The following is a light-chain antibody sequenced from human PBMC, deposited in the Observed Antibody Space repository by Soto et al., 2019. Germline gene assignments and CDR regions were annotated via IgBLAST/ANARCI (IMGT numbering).Light chain of an antibody. J-gene: IGKJ1*01. V-gene: IGKV1-5*01. CDR2: DAS. CDR1: QSISSW. CDR3: QQYSSYWT. Sequence: IQTTQSPSTLSSSIGDRVTITCRASQSISSWLAWYQQKPGKAPKLLIYDASSLEGGVPSKFSGSGSGTEFTLTISNLQPDDFATYYCQQYSSYWTFGQGTKVDIK.